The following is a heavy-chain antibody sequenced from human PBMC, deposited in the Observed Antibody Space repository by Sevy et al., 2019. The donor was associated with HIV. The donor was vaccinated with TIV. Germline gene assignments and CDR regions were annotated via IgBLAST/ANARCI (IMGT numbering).Heavy chain of an antibody. CDR2: IHQSGST. D-gene: IGHD6-13*01. Sequence: SETLSLTCSVSGDSIGSTNWWGWVRQPPGKGLEWIGEIHQSGSTNYNPSLKSRVSIFVDTSKNQFSLRLTSVTAADTAVYYCTRLGPYSSRWYSDYWGQGTLVTVSS. J-gene: IGHJ4*02. CDR3: TRLGPYSSRWYSDY. V-gene: IGHV4-4*02. CDR1: GDSIGSTNW.